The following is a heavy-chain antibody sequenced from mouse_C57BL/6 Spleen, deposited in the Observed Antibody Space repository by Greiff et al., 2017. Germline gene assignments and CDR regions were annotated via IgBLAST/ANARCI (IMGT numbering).Heavy chain of an antibody. CDR2: IYPGSGNT. CDR1: GYTFTDYY. CDR3: AFIYYDYADGYFDY. J-gene: IGHJ2*01. V-gene: IGHV1-76*01. D-gene: IGHD2-4*01. Sequence: VQLQQSGAELVRPGASVKLSCKASGYTFTDYYINWVKQRPGQGLEWIARIYPGSGNTYYNEKFKGKATLTAEKSSSTAYMQLSSLTSEDSAVYFCAFIYYDYADGYFDYWGQGTTLTVSS.